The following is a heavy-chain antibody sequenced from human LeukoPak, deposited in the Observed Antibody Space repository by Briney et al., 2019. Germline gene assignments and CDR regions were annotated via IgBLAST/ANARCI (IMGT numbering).Heavy chain of an antibody. Sequence: ASVKVSCKASGGTFSTFAIHWVRQAPGQGLEGMGGIVPFFGTSSSAQKFQGRVTITSDESTSTAYMELSGLRSEDTAVYYCARSDITGTPSSDSYYFYYMDVWGKGTAATVSS. CDR2: IVPFFGTS. D-gene: IGHD1-7*01. CDR1: GGTFSTFA. J-gene: IGHJ6*03. V-gene: IGHV1-69*13. CDR3: ARSDITGTPSSDSYYFYYMDV.